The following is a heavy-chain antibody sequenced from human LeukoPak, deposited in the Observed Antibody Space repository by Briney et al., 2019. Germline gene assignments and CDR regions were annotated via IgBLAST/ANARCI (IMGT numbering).Heavy chain of an antibody. CDR3: ARGPRYSRGSFYDY. V-gene: IGHV4-34*01. CDR2: INHSGST. J-gene: IGHJ4*02. D-gene: IGHD6-13*01. Sequence: PSETLSLTCAVYGGSFSGYYWSWIRQPPGKGLEWIGEINHSGSTNYNPSLKSRVTISVDTSKNQFSLKLSSVTAADTAVYYCARGPRYSRGSFYDYWGQGTLVTVSS. CDR1: GGSFSGYY.